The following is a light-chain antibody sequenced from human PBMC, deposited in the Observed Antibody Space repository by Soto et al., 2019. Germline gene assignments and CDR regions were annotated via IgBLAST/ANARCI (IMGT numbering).Light chain of an antibody. V-gene: IGKV1-33*01. CDR2: DAS. CDR3: QQPDNFPLT. J-gene: IGKJ3*01. CDR1: QDINIC. Sequence: IQRTQSQSSLSASVADRVAITCQATQDINICLNWYHQKPGKAPKLLIYDASHLETGVPSRFSGSGSGTHFTLTISSLQPEDTATYYCQQPDNFPLTFGPGTQLDIK.